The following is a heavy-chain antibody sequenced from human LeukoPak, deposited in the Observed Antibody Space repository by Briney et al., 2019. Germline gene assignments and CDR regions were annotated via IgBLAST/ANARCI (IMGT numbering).Heavy chain of an antibody. Sequence: GGSLRLSCAASGFTFDDYAMHWVRQAPRKGLEWVSGISWNSGSIGYADSVKGRFTISRDNAKNSLYLQMNSLRAEDMALYYCATSYGSGTHFDYWGQGTLVTVSS. CDR3: ATSYGSGTHFDY. CDR2: ISWNSGSI. J-gene: IGHJ4*02. D-gene: IGHD3-10*01. V-gene: IGHV3-9*03. CDR1: GFTFDDYA.